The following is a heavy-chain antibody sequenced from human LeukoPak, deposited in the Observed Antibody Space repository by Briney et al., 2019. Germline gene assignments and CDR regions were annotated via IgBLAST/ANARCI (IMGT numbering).Heavy chain of an antibody. Sequence: GGSLRLSCAASGFTVSSYGMHWVRQAPGKGLEWVAVIWYDGSNKYYADSVKGRFTISRDNSKNTLYLQMNSLRAEDTAVYYCAREIAARPYYYYYGMDVWGQGTTVTVSS. CDR1: GFTVSSYG. CDR2: IWYDGSNK. J-gene: IGHJ6*02. D-gene: IGHD6-6*01. CDR3: AREIAARPYYYYYGMDV. V-gene: IGHV3-33*01.